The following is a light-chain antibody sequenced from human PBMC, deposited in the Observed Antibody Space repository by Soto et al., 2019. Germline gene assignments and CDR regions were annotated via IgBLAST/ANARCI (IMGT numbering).Light chain of an antibody. CDR3: SSYSTTSSPHVL. J-gene: IGLJ2*01. CDR1: SSDIGRYSY. CDR2: EVS. V-gene: IGLV2-14*01. Sequence: QSVLTQPASVSGSPGQSIAISCTGTSSDIGRYSYVSWYQQHPGKAPKLIIYEVSYRPSGVSTRFSGSKSDNTASLTISGLHAEDEADYFCSSYSTTSSPHVLFGGGTQLTVL.